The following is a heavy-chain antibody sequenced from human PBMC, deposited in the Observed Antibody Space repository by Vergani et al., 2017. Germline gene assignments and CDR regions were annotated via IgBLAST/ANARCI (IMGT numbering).Heavy chain of an antibody. CDR3: ARGPISRVRFLEWLLIY. Sequence: EVQLLESGGDLVQPGGSLRLSCAASGFTFNHYAMNWVRQAPGKGLEWVSGISGSGGSKYYADSVKGRFTISRDNSKNTLYLQMNSLRAEDTAVYYCARGPISRVRFLEWLLIYWGQGTLVTVSS. CDR2: ISGSGGSK. D-gene: IGHD3-3*01. V-gene: IGHV3-23*01. J-gene: IGHJ4*02. CDR1: GFTFNHYA.